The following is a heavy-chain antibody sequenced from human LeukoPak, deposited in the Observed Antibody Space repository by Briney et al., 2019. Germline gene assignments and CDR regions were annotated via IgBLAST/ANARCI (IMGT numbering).Heavy chain of an antibody. CDR2: IRYDGSNK. J-gene: IGHJ4*02. Sequence: GGSLRLSCAASGFTFSSYGMHWVRQAPGKGLERVAFIRYDGSNKYYADSVKGRFTISRDNSKNTLYLQMNSLRAEDTAVYYCAKCIGAAPYYFDYWGQGTLVTVSS. CDR3: AKCIGAAPYYFDY. CDR1: GFTFSSYG. D-gene: IGHD1-26*01. V-gene: IGHV3-30*02.